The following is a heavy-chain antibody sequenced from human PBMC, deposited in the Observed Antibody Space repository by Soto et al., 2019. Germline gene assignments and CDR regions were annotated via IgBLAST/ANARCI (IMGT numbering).Heavy chain of an antibody. V-gene: IGHV4-59*01. D-gene: IGHD2-15*01. J-gene: IGHJ4*02. CDR2: IYYSGST. Sequence: SETLSLTCTVSGGSISSYYWSWIRQPPGKGLEWIGYIYYSGSTNYNPSLKSRVTISVDTSKNQFSLKLSSVTAADTAVYYCARSRYCRGGSCYPNRFDYGGQGTLVTVSS. CDR1: GGSISSYY. CDR3: ARSRYCRGGSCYPNRFDY.